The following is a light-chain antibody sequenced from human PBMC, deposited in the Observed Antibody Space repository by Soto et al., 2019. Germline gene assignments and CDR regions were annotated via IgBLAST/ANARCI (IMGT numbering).Light chain of an antibody. Sequence: QSVLTQPPSASGTPGQRVTIFCSGSGSNIGTNTVIWYQQLPGAAPKLLIYSDNQRPSGVPDRFSGSKSGTSASLAISGLQSEDEADYYCAAWDVSLVVFGGGTKLTVL. CDR2: SDN. V-gene: IGLV1-44*01. J-gene: IGLJ2*01. CDR3: AAWDVSLVV. CDR1: GSNIGTNT.